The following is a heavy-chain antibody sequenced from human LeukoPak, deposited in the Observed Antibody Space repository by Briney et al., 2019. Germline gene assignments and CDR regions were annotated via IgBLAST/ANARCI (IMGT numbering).Heavy chain of an antibody. Sequence: ASVKVSCKASGYTFTGYYMHWVRQAPGQGLEWMGWISAYNGNTNYAQKLQGRVTMTTDTSTSTAYMKLRSLRSDDTAVYYCARVSVADGYFDYWGQGTLVTVSS. CDR2: ISAYNGNT. CDR1: GYTFTGYY. J-gene: IGHJ4*02. V-gene: IGHV1-18*04. CDR3: ARVSVADGYFDY. D-gene: IGHD5-24*01.